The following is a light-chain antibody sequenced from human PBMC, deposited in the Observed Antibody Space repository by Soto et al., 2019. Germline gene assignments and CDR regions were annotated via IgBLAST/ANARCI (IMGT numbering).Light chain of an antibody. CDR1: QSINSW. V-gene: IGKV1-5*03. CDR3: QQYXSYPWT. Sequence: DIPMTQSPSTLSASVGDRVTITCRASQSINSWLAWYQHQPGKAPKLLIYKASSLESGVPSRFXXXXXXTXXXXXXXXXXXXXXXTYYCQQYXSYPWTFGQGTKVEIK. J-gene: IGKJ1*01. CDR2: KAS.